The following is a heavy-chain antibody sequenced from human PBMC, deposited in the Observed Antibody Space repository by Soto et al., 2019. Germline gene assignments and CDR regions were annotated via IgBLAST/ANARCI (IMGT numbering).Heavy chain of an antibody. CDR3: ARDPTGYSSSLHHFYYYHYGLDV. D-gene: IGHD6-13*01. Sequence: SLTCTVSGGSISSSSYYWGWIRQPPGKGLEWIGSIYYSGSTYYNPSLKSRVTISVDTSKNQFSLKLSSVTAADTAVYYCARDPTGYSSSLHHFYYYHYGLDVWCQGTTVTVSS. CDR1: GGSISSSSYY. CDR2: IYYSGST. J-gene: IGHJ6*02. V-gene: IGHV4-39*02.